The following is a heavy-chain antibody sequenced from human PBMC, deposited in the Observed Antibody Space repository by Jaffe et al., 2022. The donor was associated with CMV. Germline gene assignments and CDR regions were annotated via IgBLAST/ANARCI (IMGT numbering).Heavy chain of an antibody. J-gene: IGHJ4*02. D-gene: IGHD6-19*01. CDR3: AKAEVAVAGIAFAFDY. Sequence: QVQLVESGGGVVQPGRSLRLSCAASGFTFSSYGMHWVRQAPGKGLEWVAVISYDGSNKYYADSVKGRFTISRDNSKNTLYLQMNSLRAEDTAVYYCAKAEVAVAGIAFAFDYWGQGTLVTVSS. CDR2: ISYDGSNK. CDR1: GFTFSSYG. V-gene: IGHV3-30*18.